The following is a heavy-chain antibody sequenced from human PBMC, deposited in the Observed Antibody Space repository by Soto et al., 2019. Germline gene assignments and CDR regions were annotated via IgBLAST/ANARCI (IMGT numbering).Heavy chain of an antibody. Sequence: GGSLRLSCAASGFNFDDYGLNWVRQAPGKGLDWVSRISNDGFVTYYEDSVKGRFTISRDNSKNTVHLQMNNLRADDSAIYFCAIDRGDASGASWGQGTLVTVSS. D-gene: IGHD2-2*01. CDR3: AIDRGDASGAS. J-gene: IGHJ5*02. V-gene: IGHV3-23*01. CDR2: ISNDGFVT. CDR1: GFNFDDYG.